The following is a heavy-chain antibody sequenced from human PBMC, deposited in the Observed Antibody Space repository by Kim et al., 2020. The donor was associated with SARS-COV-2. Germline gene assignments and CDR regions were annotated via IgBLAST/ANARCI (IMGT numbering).Heavy chain of an antibody. J-gene: IGHJ4*02. CDR3: ARGLYYGSGSYYSWTPGF. CDR2: IDPSDSYT. V-gene: IGHV5-10-1*01. Sequence: GESLKISCKGSGYSFTSYWISWVRQMPGKGLEWMGRIDPSDSYTNYSPSFQGHVTISADKSISTAYLQWSSLKASDTAMYYCARGLYYGSGSYYSWTPGFWGQGTLVTVSS. D-gene: IGHD3-10*01. CDR1: GYSFTSYW.